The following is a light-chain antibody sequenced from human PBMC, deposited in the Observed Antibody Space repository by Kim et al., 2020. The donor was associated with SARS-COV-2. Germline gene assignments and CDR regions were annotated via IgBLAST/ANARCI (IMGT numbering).Light chain of an antibody. CDR1: SLRSYY. V-gene: IGLV3-19*01. CDR3: NSRDSSGNHLWL. CDR2: GRN. Sequence: LGQTVRITCQGDSLRSYYATWYQQKPGQAPLLVIYGRNNRPSGIPDRFSGSSSGNTASLTITGSQAEDEADYYCNSRDSSGNHLWLFGGGTKLTVL. J-gene: IGLJ3*02.